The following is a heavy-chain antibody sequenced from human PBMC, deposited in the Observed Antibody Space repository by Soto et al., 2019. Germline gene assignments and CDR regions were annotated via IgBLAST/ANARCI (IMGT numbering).Heavy chain of an antibody. D-gene: IGHD2-15*01. V-gene: IGHV4-31*03. J-gene: IGHJ6*02. CDR3: ARAYTVVRPMDV. Sequence: QVQLQESGPGLVKPSQTLSLTCTVSGGSISSGGYYWSWIRQHPWKGLEWFGYIYYSGSTYYNPSLKSRVTIPVDTSKNQFSLKLSSVTAADTAVYYCARAYTVVRPMDVWGQGTTVTVSS. CDR1: GGSISSGGYY. CDR2: IYYSGST.